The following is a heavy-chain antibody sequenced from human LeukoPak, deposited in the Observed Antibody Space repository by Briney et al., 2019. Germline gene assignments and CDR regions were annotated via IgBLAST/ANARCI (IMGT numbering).Heavy chain of an antibody. CDR1: GGTFSSYA. J-gene: IGHJ4*02. V-gene: IGHV1-69*04. CDR2: IIPILGIA. Sequence: GASVKVSCKASGGTFSSYAISWVRQAPGQGLEWMGRIIPILGIANYAQKFQGRVTITADKSTSTAYMELSSLRAEDTAVYYCARGYCSGGSCYPIDCWGQGTLVTVSS. CDR3: ARGYCSGGSCYPIDC. D-gene: IGHD2-15*01.